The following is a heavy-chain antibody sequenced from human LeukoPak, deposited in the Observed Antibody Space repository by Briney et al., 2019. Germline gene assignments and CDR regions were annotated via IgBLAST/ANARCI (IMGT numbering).Heavy chain of an antibody. CDR3: AKDRDDYGDLNWFDP. J-gene: IGHJ5*02. CDR1: GGSISSSSYY. Sequence: SETLSLTCTVSGGSISSSSYYWGWIRQPPGKGLEWIGSIYYSGSTYYNPSLKSRVTISVDTSKNQFSLKLSSVTAADTAVYYCAKDRDDYGDLNWFDPWGQGTLVTVSS. CDR2: IYYSGST. V-gene: IGHV4-39*02. D-gene: IGHD4-17*01.